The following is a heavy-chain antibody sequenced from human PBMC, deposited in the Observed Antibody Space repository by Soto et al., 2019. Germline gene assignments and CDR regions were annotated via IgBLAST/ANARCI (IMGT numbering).Heavy chain of an antibody. Sequence: SETLSLTCTVSGYSISSGSYWAWIRQPPGKGPEWIASIYHGGTTFYNPSLKSRITISVDTSNNQFSLKLTSVTAADTAVYYCASFFRYCSGGSCYPTPGAFDIWGQGTMVTVSS. V-gene: IGHV4-38-2*02. CDR1: GYSISSGSY. J-gene: IGHJ3*02. CDR3: ASFFRYCSGGSCYPTPGAFDI. CDR2: IYHGGTT. D-gene: IGHD2-15*01.